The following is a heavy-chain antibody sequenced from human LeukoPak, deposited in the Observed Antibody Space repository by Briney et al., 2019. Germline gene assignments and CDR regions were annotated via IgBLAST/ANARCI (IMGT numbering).Heavy chain of an antibody. D-gene: IGHD1-14*01. CDR2: ISYDGSNK. J-gene: IGHJ4*01. CDR1: GFTFSSYG. Sequence: GGSLRLSCAASGFTFSSYGVHWVRQAPGKGLEWVAVISYDGSNKYYADSVKGRFTISRDNSKNTLYLQMNSLRAEDTAVYYCAKDRDRTGEYYFDCWGHGTLVTVSS. V-gene: IGHV3-30*18. CDR3: AKDRDRTGEYYFDC.